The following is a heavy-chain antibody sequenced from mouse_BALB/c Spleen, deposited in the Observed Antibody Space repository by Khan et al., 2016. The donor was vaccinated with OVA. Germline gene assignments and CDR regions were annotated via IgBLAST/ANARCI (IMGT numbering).Heavy chain of an antibody. J-gene: IGHJ3*01. CDR1: GFDFSRYW. D-gene: IGHD1-2*01. CDR2: INPDSSTI. Sequence: VRRCGSGGGLVKPGGSLKLSCAASGFDFSRYWMTWVRQAPGRGLEWIGEINPDSSTINNTPSIKDKFIISRDNAKNTIYLKMSKVSSEYTARYYCVSLHYYGYVAYWGKGTLVTVAT. V-gene: IGHV4-1*02. CDR3: VSLHYYGYVAY.